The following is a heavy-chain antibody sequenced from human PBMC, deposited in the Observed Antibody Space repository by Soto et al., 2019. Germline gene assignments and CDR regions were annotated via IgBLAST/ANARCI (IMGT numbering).Heavy chain of an antibody. Sequence: PSETLSLTCAVSGYSISSGYYWGWIRQPPGKGLEWIGTIYHSGSTYYNPSLKTRVTISVDTSKNQFSLKLSSVTAADTAVYYCAKGDRGPPLHWGQGTLVTVSS. D-gene: IGHD3-10*01. CDR3: AKGDRGPPLH. CDR1: GYSISSGYY. J-gene: IGHJ4*02. CDR2: IYHSGST. V-gene: IGHV4-38-2*01.